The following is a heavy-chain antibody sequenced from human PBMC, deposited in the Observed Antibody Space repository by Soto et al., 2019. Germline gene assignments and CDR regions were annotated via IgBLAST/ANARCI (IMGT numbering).Heavy chain of an antibody. Sequence: GGSLRLSCAASVFTFSSYAMHWVRQAPGKGLELLAVISYDGSNKYYADSVKGRFTISRGNSKNTLYLQMNSLRAEDTAVYYCAREWITMIVVSPRQGYGMDVWGQGTTVTVSS. D-gene: IGHD3-22*01. CDR2: ISYDGSNK. V-gene: IGHV3-30-3*01. J-gene: IGHJ6*02. CDR1: VFTFSSYA. CDR3: AREWITMIVVSPRQGYGMDV.